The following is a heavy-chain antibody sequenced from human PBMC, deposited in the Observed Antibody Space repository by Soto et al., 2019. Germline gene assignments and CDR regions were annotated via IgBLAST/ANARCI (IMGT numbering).Heavy chain of an antibody. CDR1: GGSISSCY. Sequence: PSETLSLTCTVSGGSISSCYWSWIRQPPGKGLEWIGYIYYSGSTNYNPSLKSRVTISVDTSKNQFSLKLSSVTAADTAVYYCARAPYYDFWSGYQYYFDYWGQGTLVTVSS. J-gene: IGHJ4*02. CDR2: IYYSGST. D-gene: IGHD3-3*01. V-gene: IGHV4-59*01. CDR3: ARAPYYDFWSGYQYYFDY.